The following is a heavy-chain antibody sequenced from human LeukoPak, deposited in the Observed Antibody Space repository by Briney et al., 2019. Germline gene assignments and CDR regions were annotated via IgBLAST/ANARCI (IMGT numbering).Heavy chain of an antibody. CDR1: GYTFTSYD. Sequence: ASVKVSCKASGYTFTSYDINWVRQATGQGLEWMGWMNPNSGNTGYAQKFQGRVTITRNTSISTAYMELSSLRSEDTAVYYCAGGVTITIFGVVFNWFDPWGQGTLVTVSS. D-gene: IGHD3-3*01. CDR2: MNPNSGNT. J-gene: IGHJ5*02. V-gene: IGHV1-8*03. CDR3: AGGVTITIFGVVFNWFDP.